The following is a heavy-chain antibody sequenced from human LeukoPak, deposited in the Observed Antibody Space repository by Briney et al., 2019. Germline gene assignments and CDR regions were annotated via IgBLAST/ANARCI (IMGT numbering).Heavy chain of an antibody. Sequence: GGSLRLSCAASGFTFSSYEMNWVRQAPGKGLEWVSYISNSGSTIYYADSVNGRFAISRDNAKNSLYLQMNSLRAEDTAVYYCARVKAYYGSRSGMDVWGQGTTVTVSS. J-gene: IGHJ6*02. CDR2: ISNSGSTI. V-gene: IGHV3-48*03. CDR3: ARVKAYYGSRSGMDV. CDR1: GFTFSSYE. D-gene: IGHD3-10*01.